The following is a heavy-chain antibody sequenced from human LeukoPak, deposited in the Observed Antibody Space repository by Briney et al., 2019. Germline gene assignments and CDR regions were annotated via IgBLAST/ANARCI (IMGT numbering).Heavy chain of an antibody. J-gene: IGHJ4*02. CDR2: ISGNGGRT. Sequence: PGGSLRLSCAASGFTFRTYAMHWVRQAPGKGLEYVSAISGNGGRTYYANSVKGRFTISRDNSKNTLYLQMGGLRAEDMAVYYCAREDSSGYFPIEYWGQGTLVTVSS. CDR3: AREDSSGYFPIEY. V-gene: IGHV3-64*01. D-gene: IGHD3-22*01. CDR1: GFTFRTYA.